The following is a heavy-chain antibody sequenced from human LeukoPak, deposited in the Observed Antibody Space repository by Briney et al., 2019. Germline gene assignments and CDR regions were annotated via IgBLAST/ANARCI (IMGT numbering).Heavy chain of an antibody. J-gene: IGHJ4*02. CDR1: GGSTSSSSYY. CDR2: IYYSGST. V-gene: IGHV4-39*01. CDR3: ARRGAMVRGVIRGYFDY. D-gene: IGHD3-10*01. Sequence: SETLSLTCTVSGGSTSSSSYYWGWIRQPPGKGLEWIGSIYYSGSTYYNPSLKSRVTISVDTSKNQFSLKLSSVTAADTAVYYCARRGAMVRGVIRGYFDYWGQRTLVTVSS.